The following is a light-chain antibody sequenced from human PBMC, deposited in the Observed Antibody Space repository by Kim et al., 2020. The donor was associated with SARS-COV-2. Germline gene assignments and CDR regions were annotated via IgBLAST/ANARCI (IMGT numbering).Light chain of an antibody. CDR3: QQYDDPLLT. J-gene: IGKJ4*01. Sequence: DIQMTQFPSSLSASVGDRVTVTCQASQDISHSLNWYQQKPGKAPKLLIYDASVLETGVPSRFSGSGSGTEFTFTISTLQPDDFATYYCQQYDDPLLTFGGGTKVDIK. CDR1: QDISHS. V-gene: IGKV1-33*01. CDR2: DAS.